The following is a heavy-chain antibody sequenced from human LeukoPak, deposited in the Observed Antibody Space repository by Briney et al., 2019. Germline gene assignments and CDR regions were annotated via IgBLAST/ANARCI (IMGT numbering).Heavy chain of an antibody. V-gene: IGHV5-51*01. CDR3: ACRAYTGEYCFAYVV. D-gene: IGHD3-16*01. Sequence: PGESLNISCKASGDSITYCYICCWRQMSGKGLEWMGTIYPGDSDTRYNPSLQGQVTISADKSINTAYLQWSSLKASDTAMYYCACRAYTGEYCFAYVVWGQGTMVSV. CDR2: IYPGDSDT. CDR1: GDSITYCY. J-gene: IGHJ3*01.